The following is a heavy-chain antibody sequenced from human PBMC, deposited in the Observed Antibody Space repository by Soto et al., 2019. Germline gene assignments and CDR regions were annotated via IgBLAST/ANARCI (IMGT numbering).Heavy chain of an antibody. CDR2: INHSGST. Sequence: SETLSLTCAVYGGSFSGYYWSWIRQPPGKGLEWIGEINHSGSTNYNPSLKSRVTISVDTSKNQFSLKLSSVTAADTAVYYCARGGYGLRFLERRMDVWGQGTTGTVSS. CDR3: ARGGYGLRFLERRMDV. D-gene: IGHD3-3*01. V-gene: IGHV4-34*01. J-gene: IGHJ6*02. CDR1: GGSFSGYY.